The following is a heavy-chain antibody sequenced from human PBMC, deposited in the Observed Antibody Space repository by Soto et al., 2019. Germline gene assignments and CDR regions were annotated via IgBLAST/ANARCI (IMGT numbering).Heavy chain of an antibody. V-gene: IGHV4-34*01. CDR3: ARTAGVVVVPAANRRWFDP. CDR2: INHSGST. J-gene: IGHJ5*02. D-gene: IGHD2-2*01. CDR1: GGSFSGYY. Sequence: SETLSLTCAVYGGSFSGYYWSWIRQPPGKGLEWIGEINHSGSTNYNPSLKSRVTISVDTSKNQFSLKLSSVTAADTAVYYCARTAGVVVVPAANRRWFDPWGQGTLVTVSS.